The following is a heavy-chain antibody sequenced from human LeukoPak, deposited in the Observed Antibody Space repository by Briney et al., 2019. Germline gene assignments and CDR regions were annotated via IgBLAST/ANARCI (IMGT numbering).Heavy chain of an antibody. J-gene: IGHJ4*02. D-gene: IGHD3-22*01. CDR1: GYTFTSYY. Sequence: GASVKVSCKASGYTFTSYYMHWVRQAPGQGLEWMGGIIPIFGTANYAQKFQGRVTITADESTSTAYMELSSLRSEDTAVYYCAGDYDSSGYYYWGQGTLVTVSS. CDR3: AGDYDSSGYYY. V-gene: IGHV1-69*13. CDR2: IIPIFGTA.